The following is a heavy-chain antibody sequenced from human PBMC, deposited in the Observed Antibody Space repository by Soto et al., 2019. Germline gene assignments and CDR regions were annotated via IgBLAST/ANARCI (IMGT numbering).Heavy chain of an antibody. CDR2: INHDGSA. CDR3: ARVETGATSGLLVY. CDR1: GGSFSGYF. J-gene: IGHJ4*02. V-gene: IGHV4-34*01. D-gene: IGHD1-26*01. Sequence: QVQLQQWGAGLLKPSETLSLTCAVYGGSFSGYFWSWIRQPPGKGLEWIGEINHDGSANYNPSLKSRVTVSADASNNQFSLKLSSVTAADTAIYYCARVETGATSGLLVYWGQGTLVTVSS.